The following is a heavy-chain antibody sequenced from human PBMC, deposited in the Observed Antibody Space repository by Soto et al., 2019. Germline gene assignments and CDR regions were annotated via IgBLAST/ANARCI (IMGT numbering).Heavy chain of an antibody. D-gene: IGHD3-3*01. CDR2: MNPNSGNT. CDR1: GYTFTSYD. CDR3: ARGADYDFWSGYYYGMDV. J-gene: IGHJ6*02. Sequence: VKVSCKASGYTFTSYDINWVRQATGQGLEWMGWMNPNSGNTGYAQKFQGRVTMTRNTSISTAYMELSSLRSEDTAVYYCARGADYDFWSGYYYGMDVWGQGTTVTVSS. V-gene: IGHV1-8*01.